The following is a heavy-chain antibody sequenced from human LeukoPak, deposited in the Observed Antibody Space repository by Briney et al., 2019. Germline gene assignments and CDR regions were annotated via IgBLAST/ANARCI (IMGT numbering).Heavy chain of an antibody. J-gene: IGHJ4*02. Sequence: GGSLRLSCSASGFAFSSYSMNWVRQAPGKGLDCLSSISSGSSYIYYADSVKGRFTISRDNAKNSLYLQMNSLRAEDTAVYYCARDLRSADYGDFQYYFDYWGQGTLVTVSS. V-gene: IGHV3-21*01. CDR1: GFAFSSYS. CDR2: ISSGSSYI. CDR3: ARDLRSADYGDFQYYFDY. D-gene: IGHD4-17*01.